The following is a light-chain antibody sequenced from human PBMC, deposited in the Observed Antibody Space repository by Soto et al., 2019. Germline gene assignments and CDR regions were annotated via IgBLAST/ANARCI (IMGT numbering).Light chain of an antibody. CDR2: DND. Sequence: QSVLTQPPSVSAAPGQKVTISCSGGSSNIGNNYVFWYQQLPGTAPKLLIYDNDKRPSGIPDRFSGSKSGTSATLGITGLQTGDEADYYCATWDRSLSVGVFGGGTKVTV. V-gene: IGLV1-51*01. CDR1: SSNIGNNY. J-gene: IGLJ2*01. CDR3: ATWDRSLSVGV.